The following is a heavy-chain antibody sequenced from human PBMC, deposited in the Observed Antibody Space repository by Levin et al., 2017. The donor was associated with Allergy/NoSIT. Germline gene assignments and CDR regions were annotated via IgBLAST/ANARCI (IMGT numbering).Heavy chain of an antibody. V-gene: IGHV3-11*01. J-gene: IGHJ4*02. D-gene: IGHD2-15*01. CDR2: ISSTGGTI. Sequence: GESLKISCAASGFTFSDYYMGWIRQAPGKGLEWLSYISSTGGTIYSADSVKGRFTFSRDNAKNSLYLRMNSLRVDDTAVYYCARGYCSGGNCYRYFDHWGQGTLVIVSS. CDR1: GFTFSDYY. CDR3: ARGYCSGGNCYRYFDH.